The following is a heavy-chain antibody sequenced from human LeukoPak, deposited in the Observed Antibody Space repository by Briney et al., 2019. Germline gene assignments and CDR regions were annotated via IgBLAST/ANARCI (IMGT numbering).Heavy chain of an antibody. J-gene: IGHJ4*02. Sequence: SVKVSCKASGFTFTSSAVQWVRQARGRRLEWIGWIVVGSGNTNYAQRFQERVTITRDMSTSTAYMELSSPRSEDTAVYYCAANLPYYYDSSGYYFDYWGQGTLVTVSS. CDR1: GFTFTSSA. CDR2: IVVGSGNT. D-gene: IGHD3-22*01. CDR3: AANLPYYYDSSGYYFDY. V-gene: IGHV1-58*01.